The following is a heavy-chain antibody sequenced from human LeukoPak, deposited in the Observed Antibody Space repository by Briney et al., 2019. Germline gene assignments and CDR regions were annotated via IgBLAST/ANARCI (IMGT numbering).Heavy chain of an antibody. D-gene: IGHD5-24*01. CDR2: IYSGGST. V-gene: IGHV3-66*01. CDR1: GFTFSSYS. CDR3: AREEVEMATITDY. J-gene: IGHJ4*02. Sequence: GGSLRLSCAASGFTFSSYSMNWVRQAPGKGLEWVSVIYSGGSTYYADSVKGRFTISRDNSKNTLYLQMNSLRAEDTAVYYCAREEVEMATITDYWGQGTLVTVSS.